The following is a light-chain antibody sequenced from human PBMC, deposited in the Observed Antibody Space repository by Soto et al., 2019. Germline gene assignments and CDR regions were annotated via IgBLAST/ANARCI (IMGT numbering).Light chain of an antibody. Sequence: QSVLTQPRSVSGSPGQSVTISCTGTSGDIGTYNLVSWYQQHPGKAPKLMISEVNKRPSGVSDRFSGSKSGDTASLTISGLRTEDEADYYCCSFAGSGTGVFGTGTKVTVL. J-gene: IGLJ1*01. CDR2: EVN. CDR1: SGDIGTYNL. V-gene: IGLV2-23*02. CDR3: CSFAGSGTGV.